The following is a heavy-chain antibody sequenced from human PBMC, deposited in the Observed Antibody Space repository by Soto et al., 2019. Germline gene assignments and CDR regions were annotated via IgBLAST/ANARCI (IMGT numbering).Heavy chain of an antibody. CDR1: GYTFTSYY. D-gene: IGHD3-3*01. CDR3: ARDGYYDFWSGYFNVPYGMDV. CDR2: INPSGGST. Sequence: ASVKVSCKASGYTFTSYYMHWVRQAPGQGLEWMGIINPSGGSTSYAQKFQGRVTMTRDTSTSTVYMELSSLRSEDTAVYYCARDGYYDFWSGYFNVPYGMDVWAKGPRSPSP. V-gene: IGHV1-46*01. J-gene: IGHJ6*02.